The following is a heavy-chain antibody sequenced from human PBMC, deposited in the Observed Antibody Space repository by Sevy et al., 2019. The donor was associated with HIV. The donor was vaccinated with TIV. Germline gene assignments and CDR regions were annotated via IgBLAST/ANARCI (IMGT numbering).Heavy chain of an antibody. D-gene: IGHD3-16*02. CDR3: AREKYIWGSYRYRSNWFDP. CDR2: INHSGST. V-gene: IGHV4-34*01. Sequence: AESLSLTCAVYGGSFSGYYWSWIRQPPGKGLERIGEINHSGSTNYNPSLKSRVTISVDTSKNQFSLKLSSVTAADTAAYYCAREKYIWGSYRYRSNWFDPWGQGTLVSVSS. CDR1: GGSFSGYY. J-gene: IGHJ5*02.